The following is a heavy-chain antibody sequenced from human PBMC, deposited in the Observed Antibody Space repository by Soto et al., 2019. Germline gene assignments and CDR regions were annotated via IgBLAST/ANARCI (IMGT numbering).Heavy chain of an antibody. CDR1: GGSFSGYY. J-gene: IGHJ4*02. Sequence: SETLSLTCAVYGGSFSGYYWSWIRQPPGKGLEWIGEINHSGSTNYNPSLKSRVTISVDTSKNQFSLKLSSVTAADTAVYYCQVRGAAGFDYWGQGTLVTVSS. CDR3: QVRGAAGFDY. V-gene: IGHV4-34*01. CDR2: INHSGST. D-gene: IGHD6-13*01.